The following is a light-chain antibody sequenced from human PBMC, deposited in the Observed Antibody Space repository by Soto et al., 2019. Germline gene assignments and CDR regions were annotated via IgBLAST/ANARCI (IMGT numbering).Light chain of an antibody. V-gene: IGKV3-20*01. J-gene: IGKJ1*01. CDR2: GAS. CDR1: QGVRSD. Sequence: IAMTQSPDTLSVSPGDRATLSCRASQGVRSDLAWYQQKAGQAPTLLIYGASIRATGIPDRFSGSGSGTDFTLTISRLEPEDFAVYYCQQYGSSGTFGQGTKVDIK. CDR3: QQYGSSGT.